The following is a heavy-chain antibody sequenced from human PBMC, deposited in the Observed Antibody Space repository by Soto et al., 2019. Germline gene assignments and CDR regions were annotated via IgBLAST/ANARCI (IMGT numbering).Heavy chain of an antibody. D-gene: IGHD1-20*01. CDR2: INHSGST. CDR1: GGSFSGYY. Sequence: QVQLQQWGAGLLKPSETLSLTCAVYGGSFSGYYWSWIRQPPGKGLEWIGEINHSGSTNYNPSLKSRVTVSVDTSKNQFSLKLSSVTAADTAVYYCARGGMDGYFQHWGQGTLVNVSS. V-gene: IGHV4-34*01. CDR3: ARGGMDGYFQH. J-gene: IGHJ1*01.